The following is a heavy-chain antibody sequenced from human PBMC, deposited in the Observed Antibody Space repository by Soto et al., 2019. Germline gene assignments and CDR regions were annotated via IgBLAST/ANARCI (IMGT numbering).Heavy chain of an antibody. CDR3: ARESEDLTSNFDY. CDR1: GFTFSRYS. J-gene: IGHJ4*02. Sequence: VGSLRLSCAASGFTFSRYSMNWVRQAPGKGLEWVSSISSTTNYIYYGDSMKGRFTISRDNAKNSLYLEMNSLRAEDTAVYYCARESEDLTSNFDYWGQGTLVTVSS. V-gene: IGHV3-21*06. CDR2: ISSTTNYI.